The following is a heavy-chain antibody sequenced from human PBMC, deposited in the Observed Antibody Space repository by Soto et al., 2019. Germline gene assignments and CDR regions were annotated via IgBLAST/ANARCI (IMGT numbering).Heavy chain of an antibody. J-gene: IGHJ6*02. V-gene: IGHV4-31*03. Sequence: SETLSLTCTVSGVSISSGGYYWSWIRQHPGKGLEWIGYIYYSGSTYYNPSLKSRVTISVDTSKNQFSLKLSSVTAADTAVYYCARNGNRDYYGMDVWGQGTTVTVSS. D-gene: IGHD1-1*01. CDR1: GVSISSGGYY. CDR2: IYYSGST. CDR3: ARNGNRDYYGMDV.